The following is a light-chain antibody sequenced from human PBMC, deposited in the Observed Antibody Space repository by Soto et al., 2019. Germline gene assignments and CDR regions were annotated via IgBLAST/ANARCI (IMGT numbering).Light chain of an antibody. CDR1: QSISNW. CDR2: DAS. V-gene: IGKV1-33*01. J-gene: IGKJ4*01. CDR3: QQYDNLPLT. Sequence: DIQMTQSPSTLSGSVGDRVTITCRASQSISNWLAWYQQKPGRAPKLLIYDASNLEAGVPSRFRGSGSGTDFTFTISSLQPEDIATYYCQQYDNLPLTFGGGTKVDIK.